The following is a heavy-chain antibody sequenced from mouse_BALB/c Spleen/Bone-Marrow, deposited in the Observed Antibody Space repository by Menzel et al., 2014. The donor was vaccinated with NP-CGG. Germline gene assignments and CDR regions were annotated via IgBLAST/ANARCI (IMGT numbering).Heavy chain of an antibody. V-gene: IGHV1S137*01. CDR2: ISTYYGDA. J-gene: IGHJ4*01. CDR3: AREVRDDYAMDY. D-gene: IGHD2-14*01. CDR1: GYTFTDYA. Sequence: VQLQRSGAELVRPGVSVKISCKGSGYTFTDYAMHWVKRSHAKSLEWIGVISTYYGDASYNQKFKGKATMTVDKSSSTAYMELARLTSEDSAIYYCAREVRDDYAMDYWGQGTSVTVSS.